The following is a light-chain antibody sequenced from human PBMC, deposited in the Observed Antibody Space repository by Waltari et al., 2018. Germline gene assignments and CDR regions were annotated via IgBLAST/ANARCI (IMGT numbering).Light chain of an antibody. CDR2: GAS. J-gene: IGKJ1*01. CDR1: QSVSSN. CDR3: QQYNNWPRWT. V-gene: IGKV3-15*01. Sequence: EIVMTQSPATLSVSPGERATLSCRASQSVSSNLAWYQQKPGQAPRLLIYGASTRATGIPARFSGSGSGTEFTLTFSSLQSEDFAVYYCQQYNNWPRWTFGQGTKVEIK.